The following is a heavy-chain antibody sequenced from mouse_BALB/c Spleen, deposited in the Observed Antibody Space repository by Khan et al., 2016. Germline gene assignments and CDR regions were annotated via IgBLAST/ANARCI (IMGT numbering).Heavy chain of an antibody. V-gene: IGHV3-2*02. CDR1: GYSITSDYA. J-gene: IGHJ2*01. CDR3: ARWLLEFPYYFDY. D-gene: IGHD2-12*01. Sequence: EVKLEESGPGLVKPSQSLSLTCTVTGYSITSDYAWNWIRQFPGNKLEWMGYISYSGSTIYNPSLKSRISITRDTSKNQFFLQLNSVTTEDTATYYCARWLLEFPYYFDYWGQGTTLTVSS. CDR2: ISYSGST.